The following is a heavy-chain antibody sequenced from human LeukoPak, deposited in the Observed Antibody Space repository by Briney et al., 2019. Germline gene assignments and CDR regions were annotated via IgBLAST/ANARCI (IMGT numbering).Heavy chain of an antibody. D-gene: IGHD1-26*01. CDR1: GGTFSSCD. CDR2: INPIFGTA. V-gene: IGHV1-69*06. J-gene: IGHJ4*02. Sequence: GASVKVSCKASGGTFSSCDMSWVRQAPGQGLEWMGGINPIFGTANYAQKFQGRVTITGDKSTSTVYMELSRLRSEDTAVYYCAREGSSFRLKEWWELLLFPHWGQGALVTVSS. CDR3: AREGSSFRLKEWWELLLFPH.